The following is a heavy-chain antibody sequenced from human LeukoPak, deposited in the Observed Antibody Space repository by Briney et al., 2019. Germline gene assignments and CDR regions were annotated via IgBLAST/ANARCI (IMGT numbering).Heavy chain of an antibody. J-gene: IGHJ4*02. Sequence: GGSLRLSCAASGFTFCSYAMSWVRQAPGKGLEWVSAISSSGGSTYYGGCVTGRFPISRDNSKNTLYLQMNSLRAEDTAVYHCAKVEGSYCSSTSCSTFDYWGQGTLVTVSS. V-gene: IGHV3-23*01. CDR2: ISSSGGST. D-gene: IGHD2-2*01. CDR1: GFTFCSYA. CDR3: AKVEGSYCSSTSCSTFDY.